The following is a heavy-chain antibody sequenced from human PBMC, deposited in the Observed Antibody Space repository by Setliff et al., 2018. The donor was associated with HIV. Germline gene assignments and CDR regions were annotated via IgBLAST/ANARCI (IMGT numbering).Heavy chain of an antibody. CDR3: ASLDGSESPYIYYYYMDV. V-gene: IGHV4-39*01. Sequence: KPSETLSLTCTVSGGSISTSRYYWGWIRQPPGKGLEWIGSINYRDNTYYNPSLKSRAAISVDTSKNQISLKLSSVTAADTAVYYCASLDGSESPYIYYYYMDVWGKGTAVTVS. CDR2: INYRDNT. J-gene: IGHJ6*03. CDR1: GGSISTSRYY. D-gene: IGHD3-10*01.